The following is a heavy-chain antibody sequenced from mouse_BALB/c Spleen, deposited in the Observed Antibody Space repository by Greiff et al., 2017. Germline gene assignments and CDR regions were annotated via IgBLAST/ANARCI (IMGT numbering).Heavy chain of an antibody. D-gene: IGHD1-1*01. Sequence: LQESGAELMKPGASVKISCKATGFTFSSYWIEWVKQRPGHGLEWIGEILPGSGSTNYNEKFKGKATFTADTSSNTAYMQLSSLTSEDSAVYYCARTYYYGSSYWYFDVWGAGTTVTVSS. CDR2: ILPGSGST. J-gene: IGHJ1*01. CDR3: ARTYYYGSSYWYFDV. CDR1: GFTFSSYW. V-gene: IGHV1-9*01.